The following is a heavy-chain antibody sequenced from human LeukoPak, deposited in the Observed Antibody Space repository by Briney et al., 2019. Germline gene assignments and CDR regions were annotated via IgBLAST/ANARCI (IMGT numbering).Heavy chain of an antibody. J-gene: IGHJ4*02. Sequence: GGSLRLSCAASGFTFSNAWMSWVRQAPGKGLEWVGRIKSKTDGGTTDYAAPVKGRFTISRDDSKNTLYLQMNSLKTEDTAVYYCTTVQGFYGSGSYSSWGQGTLVTVSS. CDR2: IKSKTDGGTT. CDR3: TTVQGFYGSGSYSS. V-gene: IGHV3-15*01. D-gene: IGHD3-10*01. CDR1: GFTFSNAW.